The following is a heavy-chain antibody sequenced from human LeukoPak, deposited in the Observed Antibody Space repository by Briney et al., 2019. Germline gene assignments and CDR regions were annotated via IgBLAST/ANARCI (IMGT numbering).Heavy chain of an antibody. J-gene: IGHJ4*02. Sequence: KPSETLSLTCAVYGGSFSGYYWSWIRQPPGKGLEWIGEINHSGSTNYNPSLKRRVTISVDTSKNQFSLKLSSVTAADTAVYYCARLSGRGRGVVYAKRGNYFDYWGQGTLVTVSS. CDR1: GGSFSGYY. CDR3: ARLSGRGRGVVYAKRGNYFDY. D-gene: IGHD3-10*01. V-gene: IGHV4-34*01. CDR2: INHSGST.